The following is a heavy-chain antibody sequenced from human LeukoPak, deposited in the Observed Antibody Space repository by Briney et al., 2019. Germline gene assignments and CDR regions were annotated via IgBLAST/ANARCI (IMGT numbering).Heavy chain of an antibody. CDR3: AKDQSTYYDFWSGYYPTPDAFDI. J-gene: IGHJ3*02. V-gene: IGHV3-30*18. Sequence: PEGSLRLSCAASGFTFSSYGMHWVRQAPGKGLEWVAVISYDGSNKYYADSVKGRFTISRDNSKNTLYLQMNSLRAEDTAVYYCAKDQSTYYDFWSGYYPTPDAFDIWGQGTMVTVSS. CDR1: GFTFSSYG. CDR2: ISYDGSNK. D-gene: IGHD3-3*01.